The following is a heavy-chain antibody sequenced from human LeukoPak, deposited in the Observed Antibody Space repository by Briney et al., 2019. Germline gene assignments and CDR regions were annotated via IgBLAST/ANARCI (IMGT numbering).Heavy chain of an antibody. CDR3: VRGTPTPGMDY. Sequence: ASVSVSCKASGYPFSAHFLNWVRQAPGQGLEWMGNIDTTTGNPRYAQDFTGRFVFSLDTSVSTAYLQITSLKTDDTAAYYCVRGTPTPGMDYWGQGTQVTVSS. CDR2: IDTTTGNP. CDR1: GYPFSAHF. J-gene: IGHJ4*02. D-gene: IGHD3-10*01. V-gene: IGHV7-4-1*02.